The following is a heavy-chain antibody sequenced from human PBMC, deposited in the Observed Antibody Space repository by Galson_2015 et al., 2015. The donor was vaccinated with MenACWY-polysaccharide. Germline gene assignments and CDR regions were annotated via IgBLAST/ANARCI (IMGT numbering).Heavy chain of an antibody. J-gene: IGHJ6*02. V-gene: IGHV3-23*01. Sequence: SLRLSCAASKFTFSDYAMSWVRQAPGKGLEWVSAISGGGGSTFYADSVRGRFTISRDNSKNTLCLQMNSLRAEDTAVFYCAKVTYGSGSYYPYAMDVWGQGTTVIVSS. CDR3: AKVTYGSGSYYPYAMDV. CDR2: ISGGGGST. CDR1: KFTFSDYA. D-gene: IGHD3-10*01.